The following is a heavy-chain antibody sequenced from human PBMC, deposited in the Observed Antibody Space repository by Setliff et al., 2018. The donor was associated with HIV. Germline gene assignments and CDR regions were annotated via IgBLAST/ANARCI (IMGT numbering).Heavy chain of an antibody. CDR2: INPSGGRT. J-gene: IGHJ6*03. D-gene: IGHD3-22*01. CDR1: GYAFTSYY. V-gene: IGHV1-46*01. Sequence: ASVKVSCKASGYAFTSYYMHWVRQAPGPGLEWMGMINPSGGRTSYAQKFQGRVTMARDTSTSTVYMELSSLRSEDTAVYYCARTYYYDSSGYYGYYYYYYMDVWGKGTTVTVSS. CDR3: ARTYYYDSSGYYGYYYYYYMDV.